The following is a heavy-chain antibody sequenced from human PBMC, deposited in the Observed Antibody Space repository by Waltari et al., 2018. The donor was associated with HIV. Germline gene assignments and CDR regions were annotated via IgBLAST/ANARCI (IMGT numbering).Heavy chain of an antibody. CDR3: ARDKAPYSTSSAVDY. V-gene: IGHV3-33*01. Sequence: VQLVESGGGVVQPGGSLRLSCAASGFTFSSFGIHWVRQAPGSGVKWGASIWDEGGGKFYAESVKGRFSMSRDNSRNTVFLQMNRLRVEDTALYDCARDKAPYSTSSAVDYWGQGTLVTVSS. J-gene: IGHJ4*02. CDR2: IWDEGGGK. D-gene: IGHD6-6*01. CDR1: GFTFSSFG.